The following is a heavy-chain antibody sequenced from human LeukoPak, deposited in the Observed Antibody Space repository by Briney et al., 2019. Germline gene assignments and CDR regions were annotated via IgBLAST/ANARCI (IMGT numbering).Heavy chain of an antibody. CDR1: GGSISNGSYY. CDR3: ARDGWELGPVVFDY. Sequence: SETLSLTCTVSGGSISNGSYYWSWIRQPPGKGLEWIGYIYYSGRTSYNPSLKSRVTISVDTSKNQFSLKLTSVTAADTAVYYCARDGWELGPVVFDYWGQGTLVTVSS. D-gene: IGHD1-26*01. CDR2: IYYSGRT. J-gene: IGHJ4*02. V-gene: IGHV4-61*01.